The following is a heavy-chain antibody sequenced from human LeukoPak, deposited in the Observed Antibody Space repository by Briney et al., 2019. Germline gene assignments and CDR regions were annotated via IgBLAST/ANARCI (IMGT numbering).Heavy chain of an antibody. CDR3: ARRGSNWGYYFDY. J-gene: IGHJ4*02. CDR1: GGSISSYY. CDR2: IYYSGST. D-gene: IGHD7-27*01. Sequence: SETLSLTCTVSGGSISSYYWSWIRQPPRKGLEWIGYIYYSGSTNYNPSLKSRVTISVDTSKNQFSLKLSSVTAADTAVYYCARRGSNWGYYFDYWGQGTLVTVSS. V-gene: IGHV4-59*08.